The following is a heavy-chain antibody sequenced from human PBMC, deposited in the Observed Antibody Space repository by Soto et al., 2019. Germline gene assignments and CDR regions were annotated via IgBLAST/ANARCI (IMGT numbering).Heavy chain of an antibody. J-gene: IGHJ6*02. CDR2: ISSSSSTI. D-gene: IGHD2-2*01. CDR3: ARLPLGYCSSTSCPDNGMDV. Sequence: PGGSLRLSCAASGFTFSSYSMNWVRQAPGKGLEWVSYISSSSSTIYYADSVKGRFTISRDNAKNSLYLQMNSLRAEDTAVYYCARLPLGYCSSTSCPDNGMDVWGQGTTVTVSS. CDR1: GFTFSSYS. V-gene: IGHV3-48*01.